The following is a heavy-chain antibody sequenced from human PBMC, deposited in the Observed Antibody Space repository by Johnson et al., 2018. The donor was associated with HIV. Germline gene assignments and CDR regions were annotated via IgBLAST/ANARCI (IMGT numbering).Heavy chain of an antibody. Sequence: EKLVESGGGVVQPGRSLRLSCVASGLTVSSNYMSWVRQAPGGGLECVSVIYSGTNTYYADSVKGRFTISRDNAKNSLYLQMNSLRVEDTAVYYCASSQGSGEGAFDIWG. D-gene: IGHD2-21*01. V-gene: IGHV3-66*01. J-gene: IGHJ3*02. CDR1: GLTVSSNY. CDR2: IYSGTNT. CDR3: ASSQGSGEGAFDI.